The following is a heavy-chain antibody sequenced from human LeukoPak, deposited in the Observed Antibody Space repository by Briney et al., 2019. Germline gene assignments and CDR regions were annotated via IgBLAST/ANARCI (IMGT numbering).Heavy chain of an antibody. CDR1: GFTFSSYA. V-gene: IGHV3-64*01. CDR3: ARDGGDCGGDSCYVDY. J-gene: IGHJ4*02. D-gene: IGHD2-21*01. Sequence: GGSLRLSCAASGFTFSSYAMHWVRQAPGKGLEYVSAISSNGGSTYYANSVKGRFTISRDNAKNSLYLQMNSLRAEDTALYYCARDGGDCGGDSCYVDYWGPGALVTVSS. CDR2: ISSNGGST.